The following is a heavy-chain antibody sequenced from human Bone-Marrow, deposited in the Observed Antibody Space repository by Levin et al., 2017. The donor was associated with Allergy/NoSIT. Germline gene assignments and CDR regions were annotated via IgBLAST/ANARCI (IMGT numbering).Heavy chain of an antibody. CDR2: VFHTGLT. D-gene: IGHD2-8*02. Sequence: SETLSLTCTVSGDSIRTPYFWTWIRQPPGKGLEWIGYVFHTGLTDYNPSLKSRVSISVDTSKNQFSLKLSSVTAAVTALYYCARRRYCDPRGFDPWGQGTLVTVSS. V-gene: IGHV4-59*08. CDR3: ARRRYCDPRGFDP. J-gene: IGHJ5*02. CDR1: GDSIRTPYF.